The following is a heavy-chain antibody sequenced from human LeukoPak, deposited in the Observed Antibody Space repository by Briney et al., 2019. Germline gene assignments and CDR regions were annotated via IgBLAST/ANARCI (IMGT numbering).Heavy chain of an antibody. D-gene: IGHD5-12*01. CDR3: ASAYSYGDDY. J-gene: IGHJ4*01. CDR1: GFTFSNYW. V-gene: IGHV3-48*02. Sequence: GGSLRLSCAASGFTFSNYWMIWVRQAPGKGLEWASYISSTSSTIYYADSVKGRFTISRDNAKNSLYLQMNSLRDEDTAVYYCASAYSYGDDYWGQGTLVTVSS. CDR2: ISSTSSTI.